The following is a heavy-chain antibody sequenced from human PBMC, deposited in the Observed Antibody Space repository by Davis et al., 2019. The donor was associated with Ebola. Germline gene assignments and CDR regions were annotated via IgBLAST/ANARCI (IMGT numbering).Heavy chain of an antibody. J-gene: IGHJ6*02. Sequence: PGGSLRLSCAVSGITFSSYGMHWVRQAPGKGLEWVAVISYDGSNKYYAGSLKGRFTISRDNSKNTLWLQMNSLRAEDTAVYYCAKDGNVDTDVAYYYYYGMDVWGQGTTVTVSS. CDR2: ISYDGSNK. CDR3: AKDGNVDTDVAYYYYYGMDV. CDR1: GITFSSYG. V-gene: IGHV3-30*18. D-gene: IGHD5-18*01.